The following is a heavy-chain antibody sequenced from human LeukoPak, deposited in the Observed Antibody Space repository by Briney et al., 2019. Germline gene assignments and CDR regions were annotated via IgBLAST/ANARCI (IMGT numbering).Heavy chain of an antibody. CDR3: ARSVRYFDSPGAFDI. CDR1: AGSISGTYS. J-gene: IGHJ3*02. Sequence: SETLSLTCTVSAGSISGTYSWSWIRQPPGKGLEWIGYIYYTGTTDSNPSLKSRVTISLDTSKNQFSLNLSSVTAADTAVYYCARSVRYFDSPGAFDIWGQGTMVTVSS. D-gene: IGHD3-9*01. V-gene: IGHV4-59*08. CDR2: IYYTGTT.